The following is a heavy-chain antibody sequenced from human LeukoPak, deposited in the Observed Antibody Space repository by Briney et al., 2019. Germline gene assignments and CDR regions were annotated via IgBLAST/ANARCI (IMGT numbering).Heavy chain of an antibody. Sequence: SETLSLTCTVSGGSISSYYWSRIRQPPGKGLEWIGYIYYSGSTNYNPSLKSRVTISVDTSKNQFSLKLSSVTAADTAVYYCAGHRYYYGSGSYPWGQGTLVTVSS. CDR1: GGSISSYY. J-gene: IGHJ5*02. CDR3: AGHRYYYGSGSYP. D-gene: IGHD3-10*01. CDR2: IYYSGST. V-gene: IGHV4-59*01.